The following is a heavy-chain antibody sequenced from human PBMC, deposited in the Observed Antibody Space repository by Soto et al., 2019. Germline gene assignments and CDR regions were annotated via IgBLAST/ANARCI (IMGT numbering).Heavy chain of an antibody. V-gene: IGHV4-4*02. CDR2: IYRTGST. CDR3: ASRDPGTSVDY. D-gene: IGHD1-7*01. CDR1: GGSFTSNNW. J-gene: IGHJ4*02. Sequence: SETLSLTCAVSGGSFTSNNWWTWVRQPPGQGLEWIGEIYRTGSTNYNPSLKSRVTITLDKSENQFSLKVTSLTAADTAVYYCASRDPGTSVDYWGQGTLVTVSS.